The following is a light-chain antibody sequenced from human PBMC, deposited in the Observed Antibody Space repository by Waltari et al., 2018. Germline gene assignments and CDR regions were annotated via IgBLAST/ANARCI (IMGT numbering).Light chain of an antibody. CDR1: QDISKS. CDR2: AAS. CDR3: QQLETYPIT. V-gene: IGKV1-9*01. J-gene: IGKJ5*01. Sequence: IQLTQSPSSLSASVADRVTITCRAGQDISKSLDCYQHKPGTAPQLLIYAASSLHGEVPSRISGRGSGTELAHTSSSLQPEDSATYYCQQLETYPITFGQGTPLEIK.